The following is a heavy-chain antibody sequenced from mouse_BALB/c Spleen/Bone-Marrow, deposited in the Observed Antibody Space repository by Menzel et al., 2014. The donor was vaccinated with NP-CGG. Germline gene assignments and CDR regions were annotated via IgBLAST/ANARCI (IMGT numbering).Heavy chain of an antibody. V-gene: IGHV1-26*01. CDR2: INPNNGDT. CDR3: ARSTDYYVGTWFAS. J-gene: IGHJ3*01. CDR1: GYTFTDYY. D-gene: IGHD1-1*01. Sequence: VQLQQSGPELVKPGASVKMSCKASGYTFTDYYMKWVKLSHGKSLEWIGDINPNNGDTFYNQKFKGKATLTVDKSSSTAYMQLNSLTSEDSAVYYCARSTDYYVGTWFASWGQGTLVTVSA.